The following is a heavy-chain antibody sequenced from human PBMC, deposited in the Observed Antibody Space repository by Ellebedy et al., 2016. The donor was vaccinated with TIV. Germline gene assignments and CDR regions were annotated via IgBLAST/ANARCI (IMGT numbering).Heavy chain of an antibody. V-gene: IGHV4-39*07. Sequence: MPSETLSLTCTVSGGSISSSSYYWGWIRQPPGKGLEWIGSIYYSGSTYYNPSLKSRVTISVDTSQHPFSLKLSSVTAADTAVYYCAGGGWLGIFDYWGQGTLVTVSS. CDR2: IYYSGST. J-gene: IGHJ4*02. CDR1: GGSISSSSYY. D-gene: IGHD5-12*01. CDR3: AGGGWLGIFDY.